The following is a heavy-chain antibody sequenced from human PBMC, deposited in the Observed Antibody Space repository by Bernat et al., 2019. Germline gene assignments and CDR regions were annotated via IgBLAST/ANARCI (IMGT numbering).Heavy chain of an antibody. V-gene: IGHV3-33*01. J-gene: IGHJ3*02. D-gene: IGHD6-19*01. Sequence: QVQLVESGGGVVQPGRSLRLSCAASGFTFSSYGMHWVRQAPGKGLEWVAVIWYDGSNKYYADSVKGRFTISRDNSKNTLYLQMNSLRAEDTAVYYCARDLIAGADFSDAFDIWGQGTMVTVSS. CDR2: IWYDGSNK. CDR1: GFTFSSYG. CDR3: ARDLIAGADFSDAFDI.